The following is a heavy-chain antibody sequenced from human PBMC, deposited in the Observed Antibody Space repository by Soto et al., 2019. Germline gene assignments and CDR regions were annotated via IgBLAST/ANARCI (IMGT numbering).Heavy chain of an antibody. D-gene: IGHD3-16*01. V-gene: IGHV1-69*02. CDR1: GGTFSSYT. J-gene: IGHJ4*02. Sequence: QVQLVQSGAEVKKPGSSVKVSCKASGGTFSSYTFIWVRQAPGQGLEWMGRIIPIIGKATSAQNFQGRVTITADKSTSTANLELSSLRSEDTAVYYCAMCDDVISHGGPISFYWGQGTLVTVSS. CDR3: AMCDDVISHGGPISFY. CDR2: IIPIIGKA.